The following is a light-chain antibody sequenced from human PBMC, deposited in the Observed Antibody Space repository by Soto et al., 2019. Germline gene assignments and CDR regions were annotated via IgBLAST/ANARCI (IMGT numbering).Light chain of an antibody. CDR1: QDISSY. CDR3: LQHKSYPLT. V-gene: IGKV1-17*03. Sequence: DIQMTQSPSAMSASVGDRVTITCRASQDISSYLAWFQQKPGKVPKRLIYAASSLQSVVPARFSGSGSGTEFTLTISSLQPEDFATYYCLQHKSYPLTFGGGTKVEIK. J-gene: IGKJ4*01. CDR2: AAS.